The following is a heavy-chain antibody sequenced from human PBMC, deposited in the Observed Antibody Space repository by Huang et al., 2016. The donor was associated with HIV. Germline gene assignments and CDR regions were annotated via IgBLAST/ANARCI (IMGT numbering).Heavy chain of an antibody. CDR3: ARVVAEGGHPRWFDP. Sequence: EVQLVESGGGLVQPGGSLRLSCAASGFTFSNYWMTWVRQAPGKGLEWVDNIKQDGSHKYYVDSVKGRLTISRDNAKNSLDLQMNSLRSEDTAVYYCARVVAEGGHPRWFDPWGQGTLVTVSS. J-gene: IGHJ5*02. V-gene: IGHV3-7*01. D-gene: IGHD2-15*01. CDR2: IKQDGSHK. CDR1: GFTFSNYW.